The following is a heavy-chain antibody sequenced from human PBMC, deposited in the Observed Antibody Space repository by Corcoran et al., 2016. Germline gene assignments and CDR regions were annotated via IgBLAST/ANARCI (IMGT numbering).Heavy chain of an antibody. J-gene: IGHJ4*02. CDR3: ARDGSRDIVGDYYFDY. D-gene: IGHD1-26*01. Sequence: EVQLVESGGGLVQPGGSLRLSCAASGFTFSSYTMNWVRQAPGKGLEWISYISDSSSTIYYADSVKGRFTISRDDAKNSLYLQLNSLRDEETAVYYCARDGSRDIVGDYYFDYWGQGTLVSVSS. V-gene: IGHV3-48*02. CDR1: GFTFSSYT. CDR2: ISDSSSTI.